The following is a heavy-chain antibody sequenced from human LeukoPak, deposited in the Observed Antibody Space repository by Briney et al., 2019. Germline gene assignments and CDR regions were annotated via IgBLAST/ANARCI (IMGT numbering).Heavy chain of an antibody. CDR3: ARDNDWAFHY. CDR2: INHNGEMI. Sequence: PGGSLRVSCAASGFTFSNYVMSWVRQAPGKGLEWVSYINHNGEMIFYPDFVKGRFTISRDNAKNSLYLQMNSLRDEDTAVYYCARDNDWAFHYWGQGTLVTVSS. J-gene: IGHJ4*02. CDR1: GFTFSNYV. D-gene: IGHD3-9*01. V-gene: IGHV3-48*02.